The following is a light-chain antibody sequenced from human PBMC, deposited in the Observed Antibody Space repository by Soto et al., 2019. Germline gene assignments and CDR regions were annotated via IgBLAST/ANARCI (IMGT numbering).Light chain of an antibody. CDR1: QSVSSN. Sequence: EIVMTQSPATLSVSPGERSTLSCGASQSVSSNLAWYQQRPGQAPRFLIFGASTRATGIPARFSGSGSGTEFTLTISSLQSEDFAEYHCQQYNNWPQTFGQGTKVDIK. J-gene: IGKJ1*01. V-gene: IGKV3-15*01. CDR3: QQYNNWPQT. CDR2: GAS.